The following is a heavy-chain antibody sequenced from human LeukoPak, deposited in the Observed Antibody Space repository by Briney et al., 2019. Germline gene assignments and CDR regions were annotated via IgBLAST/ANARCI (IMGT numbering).Heavy chain of an antibody. Sequence: GGSLRLSSAASGFTFSSYAMSWVRQAPGKGLEWVSAISGSGGSTYYADSVKGRFTISRDNSKNTLYLEMDDLRAEDTAVYYCARDEGYGSGRLDIWGQGTMVTVSS. CDR2: ISGSGGST. V-gene: IGHV3-23*01. CDR1: GFTFSSYA. J-gene: IGHJ3*02. D-gene: IGHD3-10*01. CDR3: ARDEGYGSGRLDI.